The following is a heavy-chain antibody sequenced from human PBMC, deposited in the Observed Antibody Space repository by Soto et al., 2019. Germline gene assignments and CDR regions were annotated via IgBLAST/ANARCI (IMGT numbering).Heavy chain of an antibody. V-gene: IGHV4-31*03. CDR3: AGHNIVLMVYAIGWFDP. CDR2: IYYSGST. CDR1: GGSISSGGYY. J-gene: IGHJ5*02. D-gene: IGHD2-8*01. Sequence: KPSETLSLTCTVSGGSISSGGYYWSWIRQHPGKGLEWIGYIYYSGSTYYNPSLKSRVTISVDTSKNQFSLKLSSVTAADTAVYYCAGHNIVLMVYAIGWFDPWGQGTLVTVSS.